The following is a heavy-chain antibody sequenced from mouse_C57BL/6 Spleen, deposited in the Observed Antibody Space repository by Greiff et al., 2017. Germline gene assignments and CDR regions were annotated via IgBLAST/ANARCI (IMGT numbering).Heavy chain of an antibody. D-gene: IGHD2-3*01. CDR1: GYTFTDHT. J-gene: IGHJ3*01. CDR3: ARTYDGYFAWFAY. V-gene: IGHV1-78*01. CDR2: IYPRDGST. Sequence: VQLQQSDAELVKPGASVKISCKVSGYTFTDHTIHWMKQRPEQGLEWIGYIYPRDGSTKYNEKFMGKATLTADKSSSTAYMQLNSLTSEDSAVYFCARTYDGYFAWFAYWGQGTLVTVSA.